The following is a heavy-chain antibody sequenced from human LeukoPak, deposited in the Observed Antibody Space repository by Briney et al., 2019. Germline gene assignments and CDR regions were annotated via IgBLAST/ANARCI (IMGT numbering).Heavy chain of an antibody. Sequence: GGSLRLSCAASGFTFSNSAMSWVRQAPGKGLEWVSTLSGSGITTYYADSVKGRLTISRDNSKNTLHLQMNSLRAEDTAVYYCAKGIYSSGWSYFDYWGHGTLVTVSS. V-gene: IGHV3-23*01. D-gene: IGHD6-19*01. CDR3: AKGIYSSGWSYFDY. J-gene: IGHJ4*01. CDR2: LSGSGITT. CDR1: GFTFSNSA.